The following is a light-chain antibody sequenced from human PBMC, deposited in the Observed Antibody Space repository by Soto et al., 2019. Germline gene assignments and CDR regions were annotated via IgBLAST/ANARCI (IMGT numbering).Light chain of an antibody. Sequence: QSVLTQPASVSGSPGQTIYISCSGSSSDVGRYNTVSWYQYHPGKASKLIIYEVTHRSSGGSDRFSASSSGDTATLTISGLQAADEADYDYNALSVSHLYVCGSGPKLTAL. CDR2: EVT. CDR1: SSDVGRYNT. J-gene: IGLJ1*01. V-gene: IGLV2-14*01. CDR3: NALSVSHLYV.